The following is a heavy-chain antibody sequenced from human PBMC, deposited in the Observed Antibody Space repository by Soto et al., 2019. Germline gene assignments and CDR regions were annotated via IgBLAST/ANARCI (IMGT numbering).Heavy chain of an antibody. Sequence: ASVKVSCKASGYTFTSYYMHWVRQAPGQGLEWMGIINPSGGSTSYAQKFQGRVTMTRDTSTSTVYMELSSLRSEDTAVYYCARDGNDFWSGSYYYGMDVWGQGTTVTVS. CDR3: ARDGNDFWSGSYYYGMDV. CDR1: GYTFTSYY. D-gene: IGHD3-3*01. J-gene: IGHJ6*02. V-gene: IGHV1-46*01. CDR2: INPSGGST.